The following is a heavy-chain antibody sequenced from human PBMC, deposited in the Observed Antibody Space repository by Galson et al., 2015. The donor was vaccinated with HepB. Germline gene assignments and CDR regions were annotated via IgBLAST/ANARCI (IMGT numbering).Heavy chain of an antibody. D-gene: IGHD6-13*01. CDR3: AKGSEGDNGYSSSWYRRAYYYYGMDV. CDR2: ISGSGGST. V-gene: IGHV3-23*01. CDR1: GFTFSSYA. J-gene: IGHJ6*02. Sequence: SLRLSCAASGFTFSSYAMSWVRQAPGKGLEWVSAISGSGGSTYYADSVKGRFTISRDNSKNTLYLQMNSLRAEDTAVYYCAKGSEGDNGYSSSWYRRAYYYYGMDVWGQGTTVTVSS.